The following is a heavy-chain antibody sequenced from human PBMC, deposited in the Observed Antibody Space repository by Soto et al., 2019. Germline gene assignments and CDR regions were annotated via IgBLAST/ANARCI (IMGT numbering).Heavy chain of an antibody. J-gene: IGHJ3*02. CDR2: IYYSGST. CDR1: GGSVTSGTYY. Sequence: SETLSLTCTVSGGSVTSGTYYWSWIRQPPGKGLEYIGYIYYSGSTNYNPSPNSRVTISVDTPKNQFSLKLSSATAADTALYYCASANAGAFNIWGQGTMVTVSS. CDR3: ASANAGAFNI. V-gene: IGHV4-61*01.